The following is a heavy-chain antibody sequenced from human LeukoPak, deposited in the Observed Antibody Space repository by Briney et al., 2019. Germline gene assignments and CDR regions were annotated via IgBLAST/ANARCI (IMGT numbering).Heavy chain of an antibody. Sequence: GGSLRLSCEVSGFIFRTYWMDWVRQAPGRGLEWVANINQDGSEKYFVDSVKGRFTIFRDNAKNTLYLQMSSLRAEDTAVYYCSRALEVWGKGTTVTVSS. CDR3: SRALEV. V-gene: IGHV3-7*01. CDR1: GFIFRTYW. CDR2: INQDGSEK. J-gene: IGHJ6*04.